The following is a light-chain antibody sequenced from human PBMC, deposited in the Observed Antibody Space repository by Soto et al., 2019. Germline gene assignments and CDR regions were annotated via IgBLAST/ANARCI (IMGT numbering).Light chain of an antibody. CDR3: SSYTSSDTWV. J-gene: IGLJ3*02. CDR2: EVT. V-gene: IGLV2-14*01. Sequence: QSALTQPASVSGSPGQSITISCTGTSSDVGGYNYVSWYQQHPGQVPKLTIYEVTNRPSGVSSRFSGSKSGNTASLTISGLQAEYEADYYCSSYTSSDTWVFGGGTKLTVL. CDR1: SSDVGGYNY.